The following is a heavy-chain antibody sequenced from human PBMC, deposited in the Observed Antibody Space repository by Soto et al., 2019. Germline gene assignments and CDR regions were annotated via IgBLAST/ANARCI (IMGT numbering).Heavy chain of an antibody. CDR1: GASIRSYF. CDR3: ASRGDYDTLFDY. Sequence: QVQLQESGPGLVKPSETLSLTCTVSGASIRSYFWSWIRQPPGKGPEWIGYIYYTGTTTYNPSLKTRVTMSIDTSKSQFSLKLTSVTAADTAIYYCASRGDYDTLFDYWGQGTLVSVSS. J-gene: IGHJ4*02. D-gene: IGHD3-16*01. V-gene: IGHV4-59*01. CDR2: IYYTGTT.